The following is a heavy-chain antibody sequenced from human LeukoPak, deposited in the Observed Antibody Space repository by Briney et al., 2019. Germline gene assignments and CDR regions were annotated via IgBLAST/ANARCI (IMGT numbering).Heavy chain of an antibody. V-gene: IGHV3-21*01. Sequence: GGSLRLSCAASGFTFSSYSMNWVRQAPGKGLEWVSSISSSSSYIYYADSVKGRFTISRDNANNSLYLQMNSLRSEDTAVYYCAREVGSEWFGELSTSRDYWGQGTLVTVSS. CDR1: GFTFSSYS. CDR3: AREVGSEWFGELSTSRDY. J-gene: IGHJ4*02. CDR2: ISSSSSYI. D-gene: IGHD3-10*01.